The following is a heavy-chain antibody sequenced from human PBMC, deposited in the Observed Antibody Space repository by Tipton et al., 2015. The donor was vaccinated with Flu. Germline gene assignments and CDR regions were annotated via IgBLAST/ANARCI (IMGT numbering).Heavy chain of an antibody. D-gene: IGHD2-21*02. V-gene: IGHV3-21*01. CDR3: ARDETVTAGDLDY. CDR2: ISGRSTYI. J-gene: IGHJ4*02. Sequence: GSLRLSCAASGFTFSRYSMNWVRQAPGKGLEWVSSISGRSTYIYYADSMQGRFTVSRDNAKNSLYLQMNSLKAEDTAVYYCARDETVTAGDLDYWGQGTLVTVSS. CDR1: GFTFSRYS.